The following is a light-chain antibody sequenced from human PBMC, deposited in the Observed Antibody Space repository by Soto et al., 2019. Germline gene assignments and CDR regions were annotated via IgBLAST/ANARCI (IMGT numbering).Light chain of an antibody. Sequence: EIVLTQSPATLSLSPGERATLACRASQSVSTYLAWYQQKHGQAPRLLIYDASNRATGIPARFSGSGSGTDFTLTISSLEPEDFAVYYCQQRSNWPRGTFGQGTNLEIK. CDR3: QQRSNWPRGT. V-gene: IGKV3-11*01. CDR1: QSVSTY. J-gene: IGKJ2*02. CDR2: DAS.